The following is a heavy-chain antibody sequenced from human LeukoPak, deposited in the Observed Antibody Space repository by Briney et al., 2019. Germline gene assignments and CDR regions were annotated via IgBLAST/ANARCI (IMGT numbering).Heavy chain of an antibody. CDR1: GYTFTNYD. Sequence: ASVKVSCKASGYTFTNYDISWVRQATGQGLEWMGYMNPNSGKTEYAQNFQGRVSMTWDTAITTAYMDLSGLTRDDTAIYYCARGGLWGGTLWGQGTLVTVFS. CDR3: ARGGLWGGTL. J-gene: IGHJ4*02. CDR2: MNPNSGKT. V-gene: IGHV1-8*01. D-gene: IGHD2-21*01.